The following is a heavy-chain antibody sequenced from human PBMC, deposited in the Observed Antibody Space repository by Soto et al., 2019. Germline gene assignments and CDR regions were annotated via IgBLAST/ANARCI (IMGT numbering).Heavy chain of an antibody. Sequence: QVQLQESGPGLVKPSQTLSLTCSVSGTFISSGGYYWSWIRQDPGKGLEWIGSIYHSGSTNYNLSLKGRFSISVDTSKNQFSMRLDSVTAADTAVYYCAREEGSHFDYWGQGTLVTVSS. CDR3: AREEGSHFDY. CDR1: GTFISSGGYY. J-gene: IGHJ4*02. D-gene: IGHD3-10*01. CDR2: IYHSGST. V-gene: IGHV4-31*02.